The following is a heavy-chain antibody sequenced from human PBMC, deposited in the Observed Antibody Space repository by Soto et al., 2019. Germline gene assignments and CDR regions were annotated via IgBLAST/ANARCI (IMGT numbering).Heavy chain of an antibody. Sequence: GGSLRLSCEHSGFTFDDYAMHWVRQVPGEGLEWVSGISGNSDEIDYADPVKGRFTISRDNAKKSLYLQMHSLRADDTALYYCAISTGSYYSDFDYWGQGTLVTVSS. V-gene: IGHV3-9*01. D-gene: IGHD1-26*01. CDR3: AISTGSYYSDFDY. CDR2: ISGNSDEI. J-gene: IGHJ4*02. CDR1: GFTFDDYA.